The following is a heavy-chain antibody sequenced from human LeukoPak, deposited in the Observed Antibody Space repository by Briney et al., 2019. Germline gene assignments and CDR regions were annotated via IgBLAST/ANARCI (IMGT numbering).Heavy chain of an antibody. D-gene: IGHD3-3*01. J-gene: IGHJ4*02. V-gene: IGHV3-23*01. CDR3: AKTPHYDFWSGYTYFDY. CDR1: GFTFSSCA. CDR2: ISGSGGST. Sequence: GGSLRLXCAASGFTFSSCAMSWVRQAPGKGLEWVSAISGSGGSTYYADSVKGRFTISRDNSKNTLYLQMNSLRAEDTAVYYCAKTPHYDFWSGYTYFDYWGQGTLVTVSS.